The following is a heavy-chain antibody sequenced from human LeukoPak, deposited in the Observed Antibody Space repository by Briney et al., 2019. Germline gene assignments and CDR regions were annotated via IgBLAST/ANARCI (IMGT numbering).Heavy chain of an antibody. CDR2: ISAYNGNT. D-gene: IGHD7-27*01. CDR1: GYTFTSYG. J-gene: IGHJ1*01. CDR3: ARDSSLSRRYWGAEYFQH. Sequence: ASVKVSCKASGYTFTSYGISWVRQAPGQGLEWMGWISAYNGNTNYAQKLQGRVTMTTDTSTSTAYMELRSLRSDDTAVYYYARDSSLSRRYWGAEYFQHWGQGTLVTVSS. V-gene: IGHV1-18*01.